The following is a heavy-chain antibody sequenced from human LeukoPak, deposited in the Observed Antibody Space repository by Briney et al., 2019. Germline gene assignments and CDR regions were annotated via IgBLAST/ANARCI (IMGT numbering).Heavy chain of an antibody. V-gene: IGHV3-7*01. D-gene: IGHD2-15*01. CDR2: IKQDESEK. J-gene: IGHJ4*02. Sequence: GGFLRLSCAASVFTFSSYWMSWVRQAPGKGLEWVANIKQDESEKYYVDSVKGRFTISRDNAKNSLYLQMSSLRDQDTAVYYCVTETWWRFDHWGQGSLVTVSS. CDR3: VTETWWRFDH. CDR1: VFTFSSYW.